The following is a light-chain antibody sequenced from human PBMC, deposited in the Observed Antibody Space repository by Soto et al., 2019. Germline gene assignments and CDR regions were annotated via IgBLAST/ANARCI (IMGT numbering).Light chain of an antibody. J-gene: IGKJ1*01. CDR1: RGVSANY. CDR2: GAS. V-gene: IGKV3-20*01. CDR3: RHFLTAPRA. Sequence: DIGSRRVSRGVSANYLAWYQQKPGQAPTLLIYGASIRAAGIPDRFSGSGSGTDFTLAIALLEPEDLVVCYSRHFLTAPRAFGQGTKVDNK.